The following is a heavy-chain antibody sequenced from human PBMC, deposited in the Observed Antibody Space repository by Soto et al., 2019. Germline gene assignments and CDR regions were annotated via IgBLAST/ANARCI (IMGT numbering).Heavy chain of an antibody. D-gene: IGHD6-13*01. J-gene: IGHJ6*02. Sequence: QVQLVESGGGVVQSGRSLRLSCAASGFTFSSYAMHWVRQAPGKGLEWVAVISYDGSNKYYADSVKGRFTISRDNSKNTLYLQMNSLRAEDTAVYYCAREVSSSWINYYYYGMDVWGQGTTVTVSS. V-gene: IGHV3-30-3*01. CDR3: AREVSSSWINYYYYGMDV. CDR2: ISYDGSNK. CDR1: GFTFSSYA.